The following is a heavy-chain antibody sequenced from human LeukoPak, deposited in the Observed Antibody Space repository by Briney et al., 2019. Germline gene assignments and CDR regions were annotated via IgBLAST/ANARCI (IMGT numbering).Heavy chain of an antibody. D-gene: IGHD2-8*01. J-gene: IGHJ6*03. V-gene: IGHV2-70*11. CDR3: ARLDRVLINGTGFHHFYMDV. CDR1: GFSLNTRGMC. CDR2: IDWDDDK. Sequence: SGPALVKPTQTLTLTCSFSGFSLNTRGMCVSWIRQPPGKALEWLARIDWDDDKYYSPSLKPRLTISKDTSKNQVVLTMTNMDPVDIGTSYCARLDRVLINGTGFHHFYMDVWGKGTTVTVSS.